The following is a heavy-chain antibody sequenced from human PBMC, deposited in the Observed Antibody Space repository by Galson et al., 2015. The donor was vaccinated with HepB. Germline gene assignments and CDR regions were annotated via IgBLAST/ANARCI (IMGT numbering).Heavy chain of an antibody. CDR1: GDTFSNYV. CDR3: ATSGPYYDFWSGSH. J-gene: IGHJ4*02. CDR2: ITPILGIA. D-gene: IGHD3-3*01. V-gene: IGHV1-69*04. Sequence: SVKVSCKASGDTFSNYVINWVRQAPGQGLEWVGMITPILGIANYAQNFQGRVTITADNSTVTAYMELSGLRSEDTAMYYCATSGPYYDFWSGSHWGQGTLVTVSS.